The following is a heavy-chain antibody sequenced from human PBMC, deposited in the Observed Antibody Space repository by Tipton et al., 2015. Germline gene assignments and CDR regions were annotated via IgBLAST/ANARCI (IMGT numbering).Heavy chain of an antibody. J-gene: IGHJ5*02. CDR1: GGTFRTYA. Sequence: QLVQSGAEVKKPGSSVKISCKASGGTFRTYAINWVRQAPGQGLEWMGGIIPILGTANYAQKFQGRVTITADESTSTVYMELSSLRFEDTAMYYGARAPKPWGQGTLVTASS. CDR2: IIPILGTA. V-gene: IGHV1-69*01. CDR3: ARAPKP.